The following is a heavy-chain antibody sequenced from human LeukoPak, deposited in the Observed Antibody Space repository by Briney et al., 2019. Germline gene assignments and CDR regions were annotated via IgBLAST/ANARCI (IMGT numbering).Heavy chain of an antibody. V-gene: IGHV3-23*01. CDR3: ANLMRWGYFDY. Sequence: GGSLRLSCAASGFTFSDYYMSWIRQAPGKGLEWVSAISGSGGSTYYADSVKGRFTISRDNSKNTLYLQMNSLRAEDTAVYYCANLMRWGYFDYWGQGTLVTVSS. J-gene: IGHJ4*02. CDR2: ISGSGGST. D-gene: IGHD2-8*01. CDR1: GFTFSDYY.